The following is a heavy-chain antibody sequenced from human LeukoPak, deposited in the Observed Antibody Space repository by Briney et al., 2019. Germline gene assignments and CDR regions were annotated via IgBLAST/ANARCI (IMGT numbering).Heavy chain of an antibody. D-gene: IGHD6-19*01. CDR3: AKDRYSSGWYSDFDY. Sequence: PGGSLRLSCAASGFTFSSNGMHWVRQAPGKGLEWVAVISDDGSNKYYGDSVKGRFTISRENSKNTVYLQMNSLRAEDTAVYYCAKDRYSSGWYSDFDYWGQGTLVTVSS. CDR1: GFTFSSNG. CDR2: ISDDGSNK. J-gene: IGHJ4*02. V-gene: IGHV3-30*18.